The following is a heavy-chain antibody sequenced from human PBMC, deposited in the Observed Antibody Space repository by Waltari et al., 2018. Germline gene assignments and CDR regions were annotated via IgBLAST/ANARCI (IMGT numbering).Heavy chain of an antibody. D-gene: IGHD2-21*01. J-gene: IGHJ4*02. Sequence: EVQLVESGGGLVQPGGSLRLSCAASGFPFRNYRIHWVPQAPGRGLVWVSHLDSDGSNPTYADSVKGRFTISRDNAKNTLYLQMNSLRNEDTAVYYCARTYEKISYSIYYWGQGTLVTVSS. CDR1: GFPFRNYR. V-gene: IGHV3-74*01. CDR3: ARTYEKISYSIYY. CDR2: LDSDGSNP.